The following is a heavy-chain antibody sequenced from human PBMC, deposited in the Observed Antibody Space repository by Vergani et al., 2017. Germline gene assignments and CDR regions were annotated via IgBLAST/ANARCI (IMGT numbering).Heavy chain of an antibody. CDR2: IHYSENT. CDR3: ARDHDYSKGHYYYYMDV. CDR1: FDSIRNLY. D-gene: IGHD4-11*01. Sequence: QVQLQESGPGLVKSSETLSLTCSVSFDSIRNLYCNWIRQPPGKGLEWIGSIHYSENTNYNPSLKTRVTISVDTSKNQFSLKLSSVTAADTAVYYCARDHDYSKGHYYYYMDVWGKGTTVTVSS. J-gene: IGHJ6*03. V-gene: IGHV4-59*11.